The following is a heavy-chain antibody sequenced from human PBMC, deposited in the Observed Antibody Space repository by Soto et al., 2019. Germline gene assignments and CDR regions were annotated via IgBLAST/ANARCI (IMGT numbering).Heavy chain of an antibody. CDR1: GGSISSGGYY. D-gene: IGHD1-7*01. CDR2: IYYSGST. V-gene: IGHV4-31*03. J-gene: IGHJ4*02. Sequence: QVQLQESGPVLVKPSQTLSLTCTVSGGSISSGGYYWSWIRQQPGKGLEWIGYIYYSGSTYYNPSLKRRVTISVDTSKNQFSLNLSAVTAADTAVYYCASTGTTVGIGYWGQGTLVTVSS. CDR3: ASTGTTVGIGY.